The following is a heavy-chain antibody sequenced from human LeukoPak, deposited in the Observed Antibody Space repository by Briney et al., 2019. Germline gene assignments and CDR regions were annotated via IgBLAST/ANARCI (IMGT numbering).Heavy chain of an antibody. D-gene: IGHD4-17*01. CDR2: LIPILGRT. J-gene: IGHJ3*02. V-gene: IGHV1-69*04. Sequence: SVKVSCKASGGTFTIYAFSWVRHPPGQGLEWMGGLIPILGRTNYAQKFQGRVTIPADKSTNTAYMELSSLRSEDTAVYYCARDYGDYVEHDAFDIWGQGTMVTVSS. CDR1: GGTFTIYA. CDR3: ARDYGDYVEHDAFDI.